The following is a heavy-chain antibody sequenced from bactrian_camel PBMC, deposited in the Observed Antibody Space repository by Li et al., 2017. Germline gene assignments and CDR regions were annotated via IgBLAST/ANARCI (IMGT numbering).Heavy chain of an antibody. CDR1: GFTFSDFD. J-gene: IGHJ4*01. CDR2: ISRGGSI. Sequence: VQLVESGGGLVQPGGSLTLSCAASGFTFSDFDMTWIRQAPGQGLEWVATISRGGSINYAGGVEGRFTVSRDNAKNTVYLQLNSLTTEDMAIYYCVQGYWYLYNWGQGTQVTVS. CDR3: VQGYWYLYN. D-gene: IGHD6*01. V-gene: IGHV3S10*01.